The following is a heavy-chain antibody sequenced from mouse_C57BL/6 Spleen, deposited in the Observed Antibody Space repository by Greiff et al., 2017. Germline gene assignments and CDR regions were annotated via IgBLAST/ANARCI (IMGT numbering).Heavy chain of an antibody. J-gene: IGHJ4*01. CDR2: INPSNVGT. D-gene: IGHD2-1*01. V-gene: IGHV1-53*01. CDR3: AREGIYYGAMDY. Sequence: VQLQQPGTELVKPGASVKLSCKASGYTFTSYWMHWVKQRPGQGLEWIGNINPSNVGTNYNEKFKSKATLTVDKSSSTAYMQLSSLTSEDSAVYDCAREGIYYGAMDYWGQGTSVTVSS. CDR1: GYTFTSYW.